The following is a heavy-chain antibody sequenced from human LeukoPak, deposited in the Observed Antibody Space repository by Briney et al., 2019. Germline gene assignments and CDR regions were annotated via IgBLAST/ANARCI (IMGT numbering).Heavy chain of an antibody. CDR1: GFTFSSYA. Sequence: PGRSLRLSCAASGFTFSSYAMHWVRHAPDKGLEWVAVISYDGSNKYYADSVKGRFTISRDNSKNTLYLQMNSLRAEDTAVYYCAREPVGSYDILSFDYWGQGTLVTVSS. V-gene: IGHV3-30-3*01. J-gene: IGHJ4*02. CDR3: AREPVGSYDILSFDY. D-gene: IGHD3-9*01. CDR2: ISYDGSNK.